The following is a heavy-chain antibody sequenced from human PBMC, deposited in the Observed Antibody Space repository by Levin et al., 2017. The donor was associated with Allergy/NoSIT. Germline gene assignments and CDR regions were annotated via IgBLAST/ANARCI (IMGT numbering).Heavy chain of an antibody. Sequence: SQTLSLTCAVYGGSFSGYYWSWIRQPPGKGLEWIGEINHSGSTNYNPSLKSRVTISVDTSKNQFSLKLSSVTAADTAVYYCARGRIYSYALRNWFDPWGQGTLVTVSS. CDR3: ARGRIYSYALRNWFDP. CDR2: INHSGST. D-gene: IGHD5-18*01. V-gene: IGHV4-34*01. J-gene: IGHJ5*02. CDR1: GGSFSGYY.